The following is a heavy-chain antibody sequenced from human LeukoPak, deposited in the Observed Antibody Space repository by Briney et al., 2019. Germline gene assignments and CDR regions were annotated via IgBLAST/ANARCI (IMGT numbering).Heavy chain of an antibody. J-gene: IGHJ1*01. V-gene: IGHV4-39*07. CDR3: ARGRSDYVWGSQIGYFQH. CDR2: IYYSGST. D-gene: IGHD3-16*01. CDR1: GGSISSSSYY. Sequence: PSETLSLTCTVSGGSISSSSYYWGWIRQPPGKGLEWIGSIYYSGSTYYNPSLKSRVTTSVDTSKNQFSLKLSSVTAADTAVYYCARGRSDYVWGSQIGYFQHWGQGTLVTVSS.